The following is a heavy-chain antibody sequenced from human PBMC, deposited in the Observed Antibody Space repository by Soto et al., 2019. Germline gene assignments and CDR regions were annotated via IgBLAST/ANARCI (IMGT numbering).Heavy chain of an antibody. CDR2: IYYSGST. D-gene: IGHD6-6*01. CDR3: ARHKYSSSWGVFDY. J-gene: IGHJ4*02. V-gene: IGHV4-39*01. CDR1: GGSISSSSYY. Sequence: SETLSLTCTVSGGSISSSSYYWGWIRQPPGKGLEWIGSIYYSGSTYYNPSLKSRVTISVDTSKNQFSLKLSSVTAADTAVYYCARHKYSSSWGVFDYWGQGTLVTVSS.